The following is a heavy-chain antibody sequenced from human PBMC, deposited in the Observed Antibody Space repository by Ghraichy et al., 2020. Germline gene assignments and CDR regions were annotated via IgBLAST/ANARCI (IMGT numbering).Heavy chain of an antibody. D-gene: IGHD2-15*01. V-gene: IGHV3-23*01. J-gene: IGHJ4*02. CDR1: GFTFDSHA. CDR2: LGSSGSGDRT. Sequence: GESLNISCAASGFTFDSHAMGWVRQAPGKGLEWVSALGSSGSGDRTYYADSVKGRFTISRDDSKNTLYLQMNSLRDEDTAVYYCAKVRSHCRGYNCYTADYWGQGTLVTVSS. CDR3: AKVRSHCRGYNCYTADY.